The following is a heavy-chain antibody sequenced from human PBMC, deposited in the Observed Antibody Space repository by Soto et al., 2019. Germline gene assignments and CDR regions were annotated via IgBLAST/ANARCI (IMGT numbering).Heavy chain of an antibody. V-gene: IGHV3-23*01. CDR2: ISGSGGST. CDR1: GFTFSSYA. J-gene: IGHJ4*02. Sequence: PGGSLRLSCAASGFTFSSYAMSWVRQAPGKGLEWVSAISGSGGSTYYADSVKGRFTISRDNSKNTLYLQMNSLRAEDTAVYYCAKSRPSPTIFGVVIYDYWGQGTLVTVSS. CDR3: AKSRPSPTIFGVVIYDY. D-gene: IGHD3-3*01.